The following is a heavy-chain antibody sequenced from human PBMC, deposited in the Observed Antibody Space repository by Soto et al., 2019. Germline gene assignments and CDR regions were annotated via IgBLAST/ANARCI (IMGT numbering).Heavy chain of an antibody. CDR2: ISSSSSYI. CDR1: GFTFSSYS. D-gene: IGHD6-19*01. V-gene: IGHV3-21*01. J-gene: IGHJ5*02. CDR3: ARPIAVAAGDWFDP. Sequence: EVQLVESGGGLVKPGGSLRLSCAASGFTFSSYSMNWVRQAPGKGLEWVSSISSSSSYIYYADSVKGRFNISRDNAKNSLYLQMNSLRAEDTAVYYCARPIAVAAGDWFDPWGQGTLVTVSS.